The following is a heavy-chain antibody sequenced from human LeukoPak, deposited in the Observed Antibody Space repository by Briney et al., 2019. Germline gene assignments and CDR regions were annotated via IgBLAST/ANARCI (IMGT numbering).Heavy chain of an antibody. V-gene: IGHV3-48*03. D-gene: IGHD6-19*01. CDR3: ARDSSGWRNWFDP. CDR1: GFTFSSYE. Sequence: SGGSLRLSCAASGFTFSSYEMNWVRQAPGKGLEWVSYISSSAGTIYYADSVKGRFTISRDNAKKSLYLQMNSLRAEDTAVYYCARDSSGWRNWFDPWGQGTLVTVSS. J-gene: IGHJ5*02. CDR2: ISSSAGTI.